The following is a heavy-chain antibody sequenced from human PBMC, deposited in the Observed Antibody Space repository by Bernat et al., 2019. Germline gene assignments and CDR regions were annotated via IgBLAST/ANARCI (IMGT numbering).Heavy chain of an antibody. Sequence: EVQLVQSGGEVNKPGESLRISCKGSGYNFTSYWINWVRQMPGKGLEWMGRIDPANSYTNYGPSFQGHVTISADRSISTAYLQWSSLKASDTAIYYCARRKVGVAGSDYWGHGTLVTVSS. J-gene: IGHJ4*01. CDR1: GYNFTSYW. CDR2: IDPANSYT. D-gene: IGHD6-19*01. V-gene: IGHV5-10-1*03. CDR3: ARRKVGVAGSDY.